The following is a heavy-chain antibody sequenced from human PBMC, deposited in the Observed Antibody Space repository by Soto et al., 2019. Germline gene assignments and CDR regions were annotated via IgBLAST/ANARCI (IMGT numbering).Heavy chain of an antibody. CDR3: AKGPRSASGYYYMDV. CDR1: GFTLSTYD. D-gene: IGHD3-10*01. J-gene: IGHJ6*03. V-gene: IGHV3-13*01. CDR2: IGSAGDT. Sequence: GGSLRLSCAASGFTLSTYDMHWVRQATGKGLEWVATIGSAGDTYYPGSVKGRFTVSRESAKNSLYLQMNSLTAGDTAVYYCAKGPRSASGYYYMDVWGKGTTVTVSS.